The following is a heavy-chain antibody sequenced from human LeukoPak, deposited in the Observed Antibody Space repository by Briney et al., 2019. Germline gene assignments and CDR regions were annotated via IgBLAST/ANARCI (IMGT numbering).Heavy chain of an antibody. J-gene: IGHJ4*02. V-gene: IGHV3-30*03. CDR2: ISYDGSNK. D-gene: IGHD1-26*01. CDR1: GFTFSSYG. Sequence: PGRSLRLSCAASGFTFSSYGMHWVRQAPGRGLEWVAVISYDGSNKYYADSVKGRFTISRDNSKNTLYLQMNSLRAEDTAVYYCGMGAMFLFYWVRGTLVTVSS. CDR3: GMGAMFLFY.